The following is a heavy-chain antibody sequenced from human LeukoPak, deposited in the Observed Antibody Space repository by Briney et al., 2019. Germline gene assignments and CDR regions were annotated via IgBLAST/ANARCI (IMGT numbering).Heavy chain of an antibody. CDR1: GYTFTGYY. J-gene: IGHJ4*02. V-gene: IGHV1-2*06. CDR3: ARDRWDKGTAIPGGD. Sequence: ASVKVSCKASGYTFTGYYMHWVRQAPGQGLEWMGRINPNSGGTNYAQKFQGRVTMTRDTSISRAYMELSRLRSDRTAVYYCARDRWDKGTAIPGGDWGQGTLVTVSS. CDR2: INPNSGGT. D-gene: IGHD2-2*02.